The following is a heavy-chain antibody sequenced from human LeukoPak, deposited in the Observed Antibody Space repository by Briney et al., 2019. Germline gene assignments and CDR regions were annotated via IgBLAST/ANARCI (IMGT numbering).Heavy chain of an antibody. CDR1: GYTFTSYG. D-gene: IGHD5-24*01. J-gene: IGHJ3*02. Sequence: ASVKVSCKASGYTFTSYGISWVRQAPGQGLEWMGWISAYNGNTNYAQKLQGRVTMTTDTSTSTAYMELRSLRSEDTAMYYCARGWDGVEMTARHAFDIWGQGTLVTVSS. V-gene: IGHV1-18*01. CDR3: ARGWDGVEMTARHAFDI. CDR2: ISAYNGNT.